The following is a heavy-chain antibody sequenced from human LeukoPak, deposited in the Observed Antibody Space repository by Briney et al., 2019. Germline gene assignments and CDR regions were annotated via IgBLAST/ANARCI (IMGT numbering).Heavy chain of an antibody. CDR1: GFTFSNYA. J-gene: IGHJ4*02. V-gene: IGHV3-30*04. Sequence: GGSLRLSCAASGFTFSNYAMNWLCQSPGKGLQWVAAISTDGSDKNYADSVKGRFTISRDNSKNTLYLEMNSLRIDDTAVYYCARDFGYWGQGTLVTVSS. CDR2: ISTDGSDK. CDR3: ARDFGY.